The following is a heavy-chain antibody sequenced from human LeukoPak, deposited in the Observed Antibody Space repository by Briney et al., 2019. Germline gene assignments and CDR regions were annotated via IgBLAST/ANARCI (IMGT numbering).Heavy chain of an antibody. V-gene: IGHV1-18*01. D-gene: IGHD3-9*01. Sequence: ASVKVSCTASGYTFTNYGISWVRQAPGQGLEWMGWISTYKGNTNYAQKLQGSVTMTTDTSTSTAYMELRSLRSDDTAVYYCARDLTDWFGVFDIWGQGTMVTVSS. CDR1: GYTFTNYG. CDR3: ARDLTDWFGVFDI. CDR2: ISTYKGNT. J-gene: IGHJ3*02.